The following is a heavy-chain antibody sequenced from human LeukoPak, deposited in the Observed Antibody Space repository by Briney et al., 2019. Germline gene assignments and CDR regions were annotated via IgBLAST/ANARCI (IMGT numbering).Heavy chain of an antibody. V-gene: IGHV4-4*07. J-gene: IGHJ4*02. Sequence: PSETQSLTCTVSGGSISDYYWNWIRQPAGKGLEWIGRIYSTGSAKYNPSLKSRVTMSVDTSKNQFSLKLTSVTAADTAVYYCARSSNGWYEVEYWGQGTLVAVSS. CDR3: ARSSNGWYEVEY. D-gene: IGHD6-19*01. CDR2: IYSTGSA. CDR1: GGSISDYY.